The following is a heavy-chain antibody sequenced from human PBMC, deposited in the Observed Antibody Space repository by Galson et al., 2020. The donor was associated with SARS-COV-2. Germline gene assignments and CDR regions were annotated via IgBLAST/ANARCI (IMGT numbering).Heavy chain of an antibody. D-gene: IGHD6-13*01. V-gene: IGHV4-59*01. Sequence: SETLSLTCTVSGGSISSYYWSWIRQPPGKGLEWLGYIYYSGSTNYNPSLKSRVTISVDTSKNQFSLKLSSVTAADTAVYYCARDFFGYGSSWSYNWFDPWGQGTLVTVSA. CDR2: IYYSGST. J-gene: IGHJ5*02. CDR3: ARDFFGYGSSWSYNWFDP. CDR1: GGSISSYY.